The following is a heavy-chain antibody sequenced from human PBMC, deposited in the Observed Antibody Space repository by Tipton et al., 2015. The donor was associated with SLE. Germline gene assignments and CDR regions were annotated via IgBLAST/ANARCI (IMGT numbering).Heavy chain of an antibody. CDR1: GFTFSSYD. CDR2: IGTAGDT. Sequence: GSLRLSCAASGFTFSSYDMHWVRQATGKGLEWVSAIGTAGDTYYPGSVKGRFTISRENAKNSLYLQMNILRAGDTAVYYCARADSSDYDGSFDIWGQGTMVTVSS. D-gene: IGHD3-22*01. CDR3: ARADSSDYDGSFDI. J-gene: IGHJ3*02. V-gene: IGHV3-13*01.